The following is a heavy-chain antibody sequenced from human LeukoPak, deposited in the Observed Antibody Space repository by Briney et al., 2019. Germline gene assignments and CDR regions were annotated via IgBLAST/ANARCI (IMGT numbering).Heavy chain of an antibody. Sequence: GASVKVSCKASGGTFSSYAISWVRQAPGQGLEWMGGIIPIFGTANYAQKFQGRVTITADKSTSTAYMELSSLRSDDTAVYYCARVKLGGVLLVHYYYYMDVWGKGTTVTVSS. D-gene: IGHD3-16*01. CDR1: GGTFSSYA. V-gene: IGHV1-69*06. CDR2: IIPIFGTA. CDR3: ARVKLGGVLLVHYYYYMDV. J-gene: IGHJ6*03.